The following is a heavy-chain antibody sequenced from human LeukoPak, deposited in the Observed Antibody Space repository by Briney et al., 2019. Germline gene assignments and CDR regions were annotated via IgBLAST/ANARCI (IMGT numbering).Heavy chain of an antibody. CDR1: GYTFTDYY. CDR2: INTSGGHT. CDR3: ARGLERLDSNNYLSFAFDI. Sequence: ASVKVSCKASGYTFTDYYMHWVRQAPGQGLEWMGIINTSGGHTNYAQKFQGRVSMTRGTSTGTLYMDLSSLRFEDTAVYYCARGLERLDSNNYLSFAFDIWGQGTMVTVS. J-gene: IGHJ3*02. D-gene: IGHD4-11*01. V-gene: IGHV1-46*01.